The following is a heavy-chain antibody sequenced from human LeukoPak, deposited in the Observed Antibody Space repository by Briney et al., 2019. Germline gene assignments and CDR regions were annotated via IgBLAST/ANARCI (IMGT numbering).Heavy chain of an antibody. CDR3: ARGRSYSSGWYEVRRYYYYYMDV. J-gene: IGHJ6*03. CDR2: ISSSGRTM. CDR1: GFTFSSYE. Sequence: PGGSLRLSCAASGFTFSSYEMNWVRQAPGKGLEWVSYISSSGRTMYYADSVKGRFTISRENAKNSLYLQMNSLRSEDTAVYYCARGRSYSSGWYEVRRYYYYYMDVWGKGTTVTVSS. V-gene: IGHV3-48*03. D-gene: IGHD6-19*01.